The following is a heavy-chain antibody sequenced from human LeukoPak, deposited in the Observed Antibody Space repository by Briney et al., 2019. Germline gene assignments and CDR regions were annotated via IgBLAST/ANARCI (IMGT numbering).Heavy chain of an antibody. D-gene: IGHD6-13*01. V-gene: IGHV3-23*01. CDR1: GFTFSSYA. Sequence: GGSLRLSCAASGFTFSSYAMSWVRQAPGKGLGWVSAISGSGGSTYYADSVKGRFTISRDNSKNTLYLQMNSLRAEDTAVYYCAKHPSVAAAGTSFDYWGQGTLVTVSS. CDR3: AKHPSVAAAGTSFDY. CDR2: ISGSGGST. J-gene: IGHJ4*02.